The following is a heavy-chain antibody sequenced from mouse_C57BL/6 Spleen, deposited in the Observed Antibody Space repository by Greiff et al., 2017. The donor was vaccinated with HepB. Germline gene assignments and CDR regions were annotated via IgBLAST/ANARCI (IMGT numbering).Heavy chain of an antibody. V-gene: IGHV5-17*01. CDR2: ISSGSSTI. CDR1: GFTFSDYG. J-gene: IGHJ4*01. Sequence: EVHLVESGGGLVKPGGSLKLSCAASGFTFSDYGMHWVRQAPEKGLEWVAYISSGSSTIYYADTVKGRFTISRDNAKNTLFLQMTSLRSEDTAMYYCAREGLRLYYYAMDYWGQGTSVTVSS. CDR3: AREGLRLYYYAMDY. D-gene: IGHD2-4*01.